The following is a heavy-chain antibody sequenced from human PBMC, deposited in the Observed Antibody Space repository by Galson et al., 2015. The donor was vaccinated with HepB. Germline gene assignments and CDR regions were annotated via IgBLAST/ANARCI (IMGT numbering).Heavy chain of an antibody. D-gene: IGHD6-6*01. J-gene: IGHJ5*02. V-gene: IGHV1-69*04. CDR2: IIPMFDVT. CDR3: ANQSTSSVGNWFGP. CDR1: GDSVSGHA. Sequence: SVKVSCKASGDSVSGHAISWVRQDPGQGLEWMGRIIPMFDVTNYPQKFQDRATISADMSTNTVYLELSRLRSEDTAVYFCANQSTSSVGNWFGPWGQGTLVTVSS.